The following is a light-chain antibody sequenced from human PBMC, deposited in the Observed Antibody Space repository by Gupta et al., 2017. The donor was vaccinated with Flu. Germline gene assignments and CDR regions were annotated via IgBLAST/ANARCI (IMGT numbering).Light chain of an antibody. V-gene: IGKV1-39*01. Sequence: SSLSASVGDRVTITCRASQSISNYLNWFKQKPWKTPNLLIYGASSWQSGIPSRFRGSGSGRDFTLTISRRQLEDFATYYCQESDNNPINTFGHGTKVEIK. CDR3: QESDNNPINT. J-gene: IGKJ3*01. CDR2: GAS. CDR1: QSISNY.